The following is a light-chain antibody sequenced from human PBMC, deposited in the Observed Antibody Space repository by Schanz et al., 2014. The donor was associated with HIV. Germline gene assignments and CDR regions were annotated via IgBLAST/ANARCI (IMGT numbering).Light chain of an antibody. V-gene: IGLV2-14*02. Sequence: QSALTQPASVSGSPGQSITISCTGTSSDVGSYNLVSWYQQHPGKAPKLMIYDVSKRPSGVPNRFSGSKSGNTASLTVSGLQADDEADYYCSSFAGNNKLLFGGGTKLTVL. CDR3: SSFAGNNKLL. J-gene: IGLJ2*01. CDR1: SSDVGSYNL. CDR2: DVS.